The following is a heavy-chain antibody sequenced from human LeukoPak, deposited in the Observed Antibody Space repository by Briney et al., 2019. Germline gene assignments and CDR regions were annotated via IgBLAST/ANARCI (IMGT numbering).Heavy chain of an antibody. V-gene: IGHV4-39*07. CDR2: IYYSGST. D-gene: IGHD3-9*01. CDR1: GGSISSSSYY. Sequence: SETLSLTCTVSGGSISSSSYYWGWIRQPPGKGLEWIGSIYYSGSTYYNPSLKSRVTISVDTSKNQFSLKLSSVTAADTAVYYCARALFDWLPFDYWGQGTLVTVSS. CDR3: ARALFDWLPFDY. J-gene: IGHJ4*02.